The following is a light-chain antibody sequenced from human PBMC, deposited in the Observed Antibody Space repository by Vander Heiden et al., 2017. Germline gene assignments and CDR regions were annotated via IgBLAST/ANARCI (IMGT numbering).Light chain of an antibody. J-gene: IGKJ1*01. Sequence: DIMVTPTPLSLSATPSQPPGNSCNPSRSPMHSVGKTYLSWYLQKPGQPPKLLTYEVSSQVSGVPDRFSGSGSGTDFTLKISRVEAEDVGVYYCKQSIPPPAWTFGQGTKVEIK. V-gene: IGKV2D-29*01. CDR2: EVS. CDR3: KQSIPPPAWT. CDR1: RSPMHSVGKTY.